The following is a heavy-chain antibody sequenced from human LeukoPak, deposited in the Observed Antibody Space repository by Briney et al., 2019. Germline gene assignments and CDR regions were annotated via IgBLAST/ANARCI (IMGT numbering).Heavy chain of an antibody. J-gene: IGHJ4*02. CDR3: AKDRAAARIAVAGRPIDY. V-gene: IGHV3-23*01. CDR1: GFTFSSYA. Sequence: GGSLRLSCAASGFTFSSYAMSWVRQAPGKGLEWVSAISGSGGSTYHADSVKGRFTISRDNSKNTLYLQMNSLRAEDTAVYYCAKDRAAARIAVAGRPIDYWGQGTLVTVSS. D-gene: IGHD6-19*01. CDR2: ISGSGGST.